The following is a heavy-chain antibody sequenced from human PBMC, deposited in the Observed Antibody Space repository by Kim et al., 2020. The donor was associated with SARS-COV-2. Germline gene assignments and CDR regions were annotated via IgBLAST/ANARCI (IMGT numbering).Heavy chain of an antibody. CDR1: GGSISSGSYY. V-gene: IGHV4-61*02. D-gene: IGHD3-22*01. J-gene: IGHJ5*02. CDR2: IYTSGNT. CDR3: ARGPGPAGDDSSGYKYNWFDP. Sequence: SETLSLTCTVSGGSISSGSYYWSWIRQPAGKGLEWIGRIYTSGNTNYNPSLKSRVTISVDTSKNQFSLKLSSVTAADTAVYYCARGPGPAGDDSSGYKYNWFDPWGQGTLVTVSS.